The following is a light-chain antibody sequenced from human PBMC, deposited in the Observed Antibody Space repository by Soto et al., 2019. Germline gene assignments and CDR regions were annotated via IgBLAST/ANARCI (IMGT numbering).Light chain of an antibody. CDR2: DDS. CDR1: NIGSKS. J-gene: IGLJ2*01. V-gene: IGLV3-21*02. Sequence: SYELTQPPSVSVAPGQTARITCGGNNIGSKSVHCYQQKPGQAPVLVVYDDSDRPSGIPERFSGYNSGNTANLTISRVEAGDEADYYCQVWDSSSDPVVFGGGTPVTVL. CDR3: QVWDSSSDPVV.